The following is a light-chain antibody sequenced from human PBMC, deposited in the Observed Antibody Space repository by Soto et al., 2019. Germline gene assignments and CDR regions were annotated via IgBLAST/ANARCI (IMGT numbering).Light chain of an antibody. Sequence: DIVMTQSPLSLPVTPGEPASISCRSSQSLLYSNGYNYLDWYLQKPGQSPQLLIYLGSNRASGVPDRLSGSGSGTDFTLKISRVEAEDVGVYYCMQGLQTFTFGPGTKVEIK. CDR3: MQGLQTFT. CDR1: QSLLYSNGYNY. J-gene: IGKJ3*01. CDR2: LGS. V-gene: IGKV2-28*01.